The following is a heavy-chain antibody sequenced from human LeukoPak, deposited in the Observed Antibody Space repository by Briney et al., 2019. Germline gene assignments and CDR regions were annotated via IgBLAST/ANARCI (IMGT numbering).Heavy chain of an antibody. V-gene: IGHV3-66*01. CDR1: GFTVSSNY. J-gene: IGHJ4*02. Sequence: GGSLRLSCAASGFTVSSNYMSWVRQAPGKGLEWVSVIYSGGSTYYADSVKGRFTISRDNSKNTLYLQMNSLRAEDTALYHCARVFWAGSSYYFDYWGQGTLVTVSS. D-gene: IGHD3/OR15-3a*01. CDR2: IYSGGST. CDR3: ARVFWAGSSYYFDY.